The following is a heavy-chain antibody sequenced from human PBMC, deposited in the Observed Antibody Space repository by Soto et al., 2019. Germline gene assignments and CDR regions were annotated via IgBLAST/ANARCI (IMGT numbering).Heavy chain of an antibody. CDR1: GGSIISGGHY. J-gene: IGHJ6*02. D-gene: IGHD3-3*01. V-gene: IGHV4-31*03. CDR2: IYYTGST. Sequence: SETLSLTCTVSGGSIISGGHYWTWVRQHPGKGLVWMGYIYYTGSTSYNPSLESRLTMSVETSKNQFSLRLDSVTAADTAVYSCARVRFDVLPGASRFLDIMDVWGQGTTVTVSS. CDR3: ARVRFDVLPGASRFLDIMDV.